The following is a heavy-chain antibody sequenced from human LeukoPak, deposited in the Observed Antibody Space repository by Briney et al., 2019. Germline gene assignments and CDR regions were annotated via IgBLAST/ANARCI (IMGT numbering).Heavy chain of an antibody. J-gene: IGHJ6*03. CDR2: IRYDGSNK. V-gene: IGHV3-30*02. CDR1: GFTFSSYG. D-gene: IGHD4-17*01. Sequence: PGGSLRLSCAASGFTFSSYGMHWVRQAPGKGLEWVAFIRYDGSNKYYADSVKGRFTISRDNSKNTLYLQMNSLRAEGTAVYYCAKDRRGDYYYYMDVWGKGTTVTVSS. CDR3: AKDRRGDYYYYMDV.